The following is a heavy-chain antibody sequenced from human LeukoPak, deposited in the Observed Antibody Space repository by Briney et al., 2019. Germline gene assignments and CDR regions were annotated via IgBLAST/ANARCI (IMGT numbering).Heavy chain of an antibody. D-gene: IGHD1/OR15-1a*01. V-gene: IGHV4-59*07. CDR2: IYYTGSS. CDR1: DHTFTYYY. J-gene: IGHJ4*02. Sequence: SDTLSLLCDVTDHTFTYYYWLWTRQPTGKGLEWIGYIYYTGSSNYNPSLESRVTMSIDTSNNQFSLKLKSVTSADTAVYYCARIVGQLIEYYFDYWGRGTLVTVSS. CDR3: ARIVGQLIEYYFDY.